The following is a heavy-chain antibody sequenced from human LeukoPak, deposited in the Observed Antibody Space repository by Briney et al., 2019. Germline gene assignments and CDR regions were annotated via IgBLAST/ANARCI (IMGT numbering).Heavy chain of an antibody. D-gene: IGHD3-10*01. Sequence: GASVKVSCKASGYIFSDYYLYWVRQAPGQGLEWMGWINPNSGGTNYAQKFQGRVTMTRDTSISTAYMGLSGLRSDDAAVYYCAGIYYNFYDAFDIWGQGTMVIVSS. CDR1: GYIFSDYY. V-gene: IGHV1-2*02. CDR3: AGIYYNFYDAFDI. J-gene: IGHJ3*02. CDR2: INPNSGGT.